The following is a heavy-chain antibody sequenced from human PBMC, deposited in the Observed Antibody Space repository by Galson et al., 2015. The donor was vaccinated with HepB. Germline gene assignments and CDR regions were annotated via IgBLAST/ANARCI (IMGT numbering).Heavy chain of an antibody. CDR1: GFTLSSYA. D-gene: IGHD1-26*01. V-gene: IGHV3-23*01. CDR2: ISGSGGGT. J-gene: IGHJ4*02. CDR3: AKDRRVGATPEGYFDY. Sequence: SLRLSCAASGFTLSSYAMSWVRQAPGKGLEWVSAISGSGGGTHYADSVEGRFTISRDDSKNTLYVQMNSLRADDTAVYYCAKDRRVGATPEGYFDYWGQGTLVTVSS.